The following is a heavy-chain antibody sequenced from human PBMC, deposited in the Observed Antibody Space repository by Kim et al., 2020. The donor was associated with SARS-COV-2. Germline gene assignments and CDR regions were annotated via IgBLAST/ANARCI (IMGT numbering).Heavy chain of an antibody. CDR2: IDHSGSA. CDR3: ARYDF. CDR1: GGSFSGYY. J-gene: IGHJ1*01. D-gene: IGHD3-3*01. V-gene: IGHV4-34*01. Sequence: SETLSLTCAVYGGSFSGYYWTWIRQPPGKGLEWIGDIDHSGSANYHPSLKSRVTISADTSNNQFSLKMNSVTAADTAIYYWARYDFWSRGTLVTVSS.